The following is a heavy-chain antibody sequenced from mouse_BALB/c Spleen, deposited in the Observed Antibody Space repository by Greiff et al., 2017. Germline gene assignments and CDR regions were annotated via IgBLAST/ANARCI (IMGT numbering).Heavy chain of an antibody. CDR1: GFTFTDYY. CDR3: ARDETGSY. Sequence: EVKLMESGGGLVQPGGSLRLSCATSGFTFTDYYMSWVRQPPGKALEWLGFIRNKANGYTTEYSASVKGQFTISRDNSQSILYLQMNTLRAEDSATYYCARDETGSYWGQGTLVTVSA. J-gene: IGHJ3*01. CDR2: IRNKANGYTT. V-gene: IGHV7-3*02. D-gene: IGHD4-1*01.